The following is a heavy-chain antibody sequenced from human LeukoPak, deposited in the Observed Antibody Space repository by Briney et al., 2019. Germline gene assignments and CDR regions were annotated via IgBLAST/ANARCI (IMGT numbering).Heavy chain of an antibody. D-gene: IGHD3-10*01. CDR3: ARASGSYIYYYYYMDV. V-gene: IGHV3-48*01. CDR1: GFTFSSYS. CDR2: ISSSSSTI. J-gene: IGHJ6*03. Sequence: GGSLRLSCAASGFTFSSYSMNWVRQAPGKGLEWVSYISSSSSTIYYADSVKGRFTISRDNAKNSLYLQMNSLRAEDTAVYYCARASGSYIYYYYYMDVWGKGTTVTVSS.